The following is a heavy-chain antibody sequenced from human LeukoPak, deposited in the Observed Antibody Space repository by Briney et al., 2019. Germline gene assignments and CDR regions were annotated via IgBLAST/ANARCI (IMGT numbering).Heavy chain of an antibody. CDR1: GFSISSGYY. V-gene: IGHV4-38-2*01. J-gene: IGHJ4*02. D-gene: IGHD5-12*01. CDR2: IYHSGST. Sequence: SETLSLTCAVSGFSISSGYYWGWIRQPPGKGLEWIGSIYHSGSTYYNPSLKSRVTISVDTSKNQFSLELSSVTAADTAVYYCARRGYSGYDFYYFDYWGQGTLVTVSS. CDR3: ARRGYSGYDFYYFDY.